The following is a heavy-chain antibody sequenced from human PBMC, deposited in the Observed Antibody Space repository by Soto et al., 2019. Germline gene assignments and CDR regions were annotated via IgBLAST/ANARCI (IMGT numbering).Heavy chain of an antibody. CDR2: INAGNGNT. Sequence: QVQLVQSGAEVKKPGASVKVSCKASGYTFTSYAMHWVRQAPGQRLEWMGWINAGNGNTKYSQKFQGRVTITRDTSASTDYMELSSLRSEDTAVYYCARGFSIAVARTLGYWGQGTLVTVSS. J-gene: IGHJ4*02. CDR1: GYTFTSYA. CDR3: ARGFSIAVARTLGY. V-gene: IGHV1-3*01. D-gene: IGHD6-19*01.